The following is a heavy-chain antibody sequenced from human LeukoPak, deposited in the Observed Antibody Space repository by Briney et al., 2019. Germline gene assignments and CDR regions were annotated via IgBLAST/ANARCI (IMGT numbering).Heavy chain of an antibody. CDR2: IYTSGST. Sequence: SETLSLTCAVSGYSISSGYYWGWIRQPPGKGLEWIGRIYTSGSTNYNPSLKSRVTISVDTSKNQFSLKLSSVTAADTAVYYCAREGVGYFVVVPAAISAFDIWGQGTMVTVSS. D-gene: IGHD2-2*01. CDR3: AREGVGYFVVVPAAISAFDI. V-gene: IGHV4-38-2*02. J-gene: IGHJ3*02. CDR1: GYSISSGYY.